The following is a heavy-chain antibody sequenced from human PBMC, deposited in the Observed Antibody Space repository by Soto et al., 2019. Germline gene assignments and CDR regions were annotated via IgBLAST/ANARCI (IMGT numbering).Heavy chain of an antibody. CDR1: GFTFSNAW. Sequence: EVQLVESGGGLVKPGGSLRLSCAASGFTFSNAWMNWVRQAPGKGLEWVGRIKSKTDGGTTDYAAPVKGRFTISRDDSKNTLYLQMNSLKTEDTAVYYCTTEALLREMTTVVTPLVYWGQGTLVTVSS. D-gene: IGHD4-17*01. CDR2: IKSKTDGGTT. CDR3: TTEALLREMTTVVTPLVY. J-gene: IGHJ4*02. V-gene: IGHV3-15*07.